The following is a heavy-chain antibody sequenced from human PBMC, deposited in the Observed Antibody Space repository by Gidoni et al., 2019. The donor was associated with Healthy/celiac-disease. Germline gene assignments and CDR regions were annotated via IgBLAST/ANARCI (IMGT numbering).Heavy chain of an antibody. J-gene: IGHJ3*02. CDR3: ARDSGAGGHDAFDI. CDR2: ISSSSSYI. Sequence: EVQLVESVGGLVKPGGSLRLSCPASGFTFSRYSMNWVRQAPGKGLEWVSSISSSSSYIYYAAPVKGRFTISRENAKNSLYLQMNSLRAEDTAVYYCARDSGAGGHDAFDIWGQGTMVTVSS. V-gene: IGHV3-21*01. CDR1: GFTFSRYS.